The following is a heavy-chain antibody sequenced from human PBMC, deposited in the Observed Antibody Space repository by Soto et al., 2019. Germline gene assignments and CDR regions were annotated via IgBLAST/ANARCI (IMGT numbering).Heavy chain of an antibody. D-gene: IGHD6-13*01. CDR2: IYPGDSDT. CDR1: GDSFTSYW. Sequence: GESLKVSCKGGGDSFTSYWIGWVRQMHRNGLEWMGIIYPGDSDTRYSPSFQGQVTISADKSISTAYLQWSSLKASDTAMYYCARHIAAASRGYYYSGMDVWGQGTTVTVSS. V-gene: IGHV5-51*01. CDR3: ARHIAAASRGYYYSGMDV. J-gene: IGHJ6*02.